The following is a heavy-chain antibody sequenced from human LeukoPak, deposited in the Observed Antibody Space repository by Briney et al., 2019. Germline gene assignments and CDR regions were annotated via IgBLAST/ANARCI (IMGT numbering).Heavy chain of an antibody. D-gene: IGHD2-15*01. V-gene: IGHV4-34*01. Sequence: SETLSLTCAVYGGSFSGYYWSWIRQPPGKGLEWIGEINHSGSTNYNPSLKSRVTISVDTSKNQFSLKLSSVTAADTAVYYCARDVAGCSGGSCLNWFDPWGQGTLVTVSS. CDR2: INHSGST. J-gene: IGHJ5*02. CDR3: ARDVAGCSGGSCLNWFDP. CDR1: GGSFSGYY.